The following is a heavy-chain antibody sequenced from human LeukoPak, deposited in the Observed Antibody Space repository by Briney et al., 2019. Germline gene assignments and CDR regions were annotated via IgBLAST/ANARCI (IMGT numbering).Heavy chain of an antibody. J-gene: IGHJ6*03. Sequence: GGSLRLSCEASGFTFRNYDMYRVRQAPGKGVEWVAFIRFDGSNTHYADSVKGGFTISRDNSKNTLYLQMNSLRVEDSALYSCSKVGGIVLAVSYYMDVWGKGTTVTVS. CDR3: SKVGGIVLAVSYYMDV. D-gene: IGHD1-26*01. V-gene: IGHV3-30*02. CDR2: IRFDGSNT. CDR1: GFTFRNYD.